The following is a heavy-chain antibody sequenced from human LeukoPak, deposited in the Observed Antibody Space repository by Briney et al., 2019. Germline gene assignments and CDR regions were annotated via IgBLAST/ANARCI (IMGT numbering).Heavy chain of an antibody. Sequence: SETLSLTCAVYGGSFSGYYWSWIRQPPGKGLEWIGEINHSGSTNYNPSLKSRVTMSVDTSKNQFSLKLSSVTAADTAVYYCARETMNGVDYWGQGTLVTVSS. D-gene: IGHD3-10*02. CDR3: ARETMNGVDY. J-gene: IGHJ4*02. CDR2: INHSGST. V-gene: IGHV4-34*01. CDR1: GGSFSGYY.